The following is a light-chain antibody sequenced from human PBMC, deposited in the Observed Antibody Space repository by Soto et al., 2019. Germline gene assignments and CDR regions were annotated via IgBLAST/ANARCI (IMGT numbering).Light chain of an antibody. J-gene: IGLJ1*01. Sequence: QCALNQPPSASGSPGQSVAISCTGTSSDVGGYNYVSWYQQHPGKAPKLMIYEVNKRPSGVPDRFSGSKSGNTASLTVSGLQAEDEADYYCSSYAGSSNVFGTGTKVTVL. CDR1: SSDVGGYNY. CDR3: SSYAGSSNV. V-gene: IGLV2-8*01. CDR2: EVN.